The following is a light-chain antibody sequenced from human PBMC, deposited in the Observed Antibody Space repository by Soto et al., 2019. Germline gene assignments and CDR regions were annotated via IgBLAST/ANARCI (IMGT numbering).Light chain of an antibody. CDR3: MQALQAPSA. CDR2: LGF. J-gene: IGKJ1*01. CDR1: QSLLQSNGYNY. V-gene: IGKV2-28*01. Sequence: DIVMTQSPLSLPVTPGEPASISCRSSQSLLQSNGYNYVLWYLQKPGQSPQLLIYLGFNRASGVPDRFSGSGSGTDFTLRISRVEAEDVGVYYCMQALQAPSAFGQGTRVEIK.